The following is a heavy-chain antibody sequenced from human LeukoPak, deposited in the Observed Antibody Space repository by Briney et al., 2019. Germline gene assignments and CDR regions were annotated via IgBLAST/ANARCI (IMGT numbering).Heavy chain of an antibody. CDR1: GYTFTAYY. V-gene: IGHV1-2*02. CDR3: ARGPYDY. J-gene: IGHJ4*02. Sequence: ASVKVSCKASGYTFTAYYMHWVRQAPGQGLEWMGWINPNSGVTNYAQKFQGGVTMTTDTSINTDYMDLKRLRSDDSAIYYCARGPYDYWGQGTLVTVSS. CDR2: INPNSGVT.